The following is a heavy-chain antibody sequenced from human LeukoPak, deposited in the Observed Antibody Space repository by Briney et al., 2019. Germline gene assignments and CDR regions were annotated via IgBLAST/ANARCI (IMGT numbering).Heavy chain of an antibody. CDR3: ARQHRPIAAAGAFDI. V-gene: IGHV4-59*08. Sequence: PSETLSLTCTVSGGSISSYYWSWIRQPPGKGLEWIGYIYYSGSTNYNPSLKSRVTISVDTSKNQFSLKLSSVTAADTAVYYCARQHRPIAAAGAFDIWGQGTMVTVSS. CDR2: IYYSGST. D-gene: IGHD6-13*01. J-gene: IGHJ3*02. CDR1: GGSISSYY.